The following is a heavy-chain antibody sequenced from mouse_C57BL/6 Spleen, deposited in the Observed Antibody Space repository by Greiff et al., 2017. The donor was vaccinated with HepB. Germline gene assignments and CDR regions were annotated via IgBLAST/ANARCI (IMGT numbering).Heavy chain of an antibody. CDR3: ARGVDYGSSFPFAY. Sequence: VQLQQSGPELVKPGASVKIPCKASGYTFTDYNMDWVKQSHGKSLEWIGDINPNNGGTIYNQKFKGKATLTVDKSSSTAYMELRSRTSEDTAVYYCARGVDYGSSFPFAYWGQGTLVTVSA. CDR1: GYTFTDYN. D-gene: IGHD1-1*01. V-gene: IGHV1-18*01. CDR2: INPNNGGT. J-gene: IGHJ3*01.